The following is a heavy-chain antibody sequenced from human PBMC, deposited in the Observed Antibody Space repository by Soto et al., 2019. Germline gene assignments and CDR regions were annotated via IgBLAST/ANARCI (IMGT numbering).Heavy chain of an antibody. CDR3: ARDTYHFDSSYYYSFVS. Sequence: SETLSLTCTVSGGSINSVGFYWSWLRQHPGKGLEWIGYIYYSGTTYYNPSLLSRVSISIDTSKNQFSLKLSSVTAADTAAYYCARDTYHFDSSYYYSFVSWGQGTLVTVSS. J-gene: IGHJ4*02. D-gene: IGHD3-22*01. CDR2: IYYSGTT. CDR1: GGSINSVGFY. V-gene: IGHV4-31*03.